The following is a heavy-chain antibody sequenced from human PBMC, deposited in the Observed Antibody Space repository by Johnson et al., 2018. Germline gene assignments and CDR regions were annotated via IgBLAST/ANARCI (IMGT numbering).Heavy chain of an antibody. J-gene: IGHJ1*01. V-gene: IGHV1-46*01. D-gene: IGHD3-3*01. CDR1: GYTFTSYY. CDR3: ARDLEMVGGDGNFQH. CDR2: INPSGGST. Sequence: QVQLVESGAEVKKPGASVKVSCKASGYTFTSYYMHWVRQAPGQGLEWMGIINPSGGSTSYAQKFQGRVTMTRDTSTSPVYMELSSRRSEDTAVYYCARDLEMVGGDGNFQHWGQGTLVTVSS.